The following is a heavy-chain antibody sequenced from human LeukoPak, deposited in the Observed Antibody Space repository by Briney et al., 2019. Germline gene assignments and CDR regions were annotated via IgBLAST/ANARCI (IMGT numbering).Heavy chain of an antibody. CDR1: GGSISSTSYY. CDR2: IYYSGST. V-gene: IGHV4-39*01. J-gene: IGHJ4*02. Sequence: SETLSLTCSVSGGSISSTSYYWSWIRQPSGKGLEWIGNIYYSGSTYYNPSLKSRVTISVDTSKNQFSLKVGSVTAADTAVYYCANSYGHFDYWGQGTLVTVSS. CDR3: ANSYGHFDY. D-gene: IGHD4-17*01.